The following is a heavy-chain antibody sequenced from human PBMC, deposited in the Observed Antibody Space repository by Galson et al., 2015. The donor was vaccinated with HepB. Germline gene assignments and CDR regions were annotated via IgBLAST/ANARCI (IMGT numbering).Heavy chain of an antibody. V-gene: IGHV3-30*03. D-gene: IGHD4-17*01. J-gene: IGHJ4*02. CDR1: GFTFSSYG. CDR3: ALSTRTTTVTSCFDY. Sequence: SLRLSCAASGFTFSSYGMHWVRQAPGKGLEWVAVISYDGSNKYYADSVKGRFTISRDNSKNTLYLQMNSLRAEDTAVYYCALSTRTTTVTSCFDYWGQGTLVTVSS. CDR2: ISYDGSNK.